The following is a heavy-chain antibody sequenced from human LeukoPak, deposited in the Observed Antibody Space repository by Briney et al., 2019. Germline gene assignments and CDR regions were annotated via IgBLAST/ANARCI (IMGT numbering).Heavy chain of an antibody. CDR2: ISSSGSII. V-gene: IGHV3-48*03. D-gene: IGHD3-22*01. CDR1: GFTFSSHE. CDR3: ARDYTYYYDSSGYYLGFNDY. Sequence: GGSLRLSCAASGFTFSSHEMNWVRQAPGKGLQWVSYISSSGSIIYFADSVKGRFTISRDNAKNSLYLQMNSLRAEDTAVYYCARDYTYYYDSSGYYLGFNDYWGQGTLVTVSS. J-gene: IGHJ4*02.